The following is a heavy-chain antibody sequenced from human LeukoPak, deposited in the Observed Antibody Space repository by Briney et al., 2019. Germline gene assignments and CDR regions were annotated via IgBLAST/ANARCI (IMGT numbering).Heavy chain of an antibody. V-gene: IGHV3-11*01. J-gene: IGHJ6*02. CDR3: ARFRSALYPGTYYYYGMDV. D-gene: IGHD6-13*01. Sequence: GGSLRLSCAASGFTFSDYYMSWIRQAPGKGLEWVSYISSSGSTIYYADSVKGRFTISRDNAKNSLYLQMNSLRAEDTAVYYCARFRSALYPGTYYYYGMDVWGQGTTVTVSS. CDR2: ISSSGSTI. CDR1: GFTFSDYY.